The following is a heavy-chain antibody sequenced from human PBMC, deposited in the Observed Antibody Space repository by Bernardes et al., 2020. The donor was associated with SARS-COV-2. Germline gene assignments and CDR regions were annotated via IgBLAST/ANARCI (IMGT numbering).Heavy chain of an antibody. CDR3: ASDQSTSGTYLEYFQH. D-gene: IGHD1-26*01. Sequence: GGSLRLSCAASGFGMHWVRQAPGKGLEWVAVISYDGGTTFYADSVKGRFTISRDNAKSTLYLQMDSLRADDTAVYYCASDQSTSGTYLEYFQHWGQGTLVTVSS. CDR1: GFG. V-gene: IGHV3-30*03. CDR2: ISYDGGTT. J-gene: IGHJ1*01.